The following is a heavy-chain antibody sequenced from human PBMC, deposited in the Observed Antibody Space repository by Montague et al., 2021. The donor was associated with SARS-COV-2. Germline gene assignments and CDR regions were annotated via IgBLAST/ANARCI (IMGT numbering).Heavy chain of an antibody. CDR3: AREYRIELWQTNWYFGL. J-gene: IGHJ2*01. V-gene: IGHV4-59*01. Sequence: SETLSLTCSVSGGSISGYYWSWIRQPPGKGLEWIGYISHSGNTKYNPSLKSRVSISVDTSKNQFSLRLSSVTAADTAVYYCAREYRIELWQTNWYFGLWGRGTLVTVSS. CDR1: GGSISGYY. CDR2: ISHSGNT. D-gene: IGHD3-16*01.